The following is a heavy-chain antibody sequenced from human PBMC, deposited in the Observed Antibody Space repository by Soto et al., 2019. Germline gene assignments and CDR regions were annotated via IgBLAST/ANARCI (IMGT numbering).Heavy chain of an antibody. Sequence: ASETLSLTCAVYGGSFSGYYWSWIRQPPGKGLEWIGEINHSGSTNYNPSLKSRVTISVDTSKNQFSLKLSSVTAADTAVYYCARVRKYYYGMDVWGQGTTVTVSS. CDR2: INHSGST. CDR1: GGSFSGYY. J-gene: IGHJ6*02. CDR3: ARVRKYYYGMDV. V-gene: IGHV4-34*01.